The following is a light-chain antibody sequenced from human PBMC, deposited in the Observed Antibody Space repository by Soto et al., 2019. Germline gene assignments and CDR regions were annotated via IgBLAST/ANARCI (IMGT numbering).Light chain of an antibody. J-gene: IGKJ5*01. CDR2: DAS. V-gene: IGKV1-33*01. CDR1: QDISNY. CDR3: QQSDSLPIP. Sequence: DIQMTQSPSSLSASVGDRDTITCRASQDISNYLNWYQQRPGKAPKLLLYDASNLERGVPSRFSGTRSGTHFTFAITSLQPEDVATYYCQQSDSLPIPFGQGTRLEI.